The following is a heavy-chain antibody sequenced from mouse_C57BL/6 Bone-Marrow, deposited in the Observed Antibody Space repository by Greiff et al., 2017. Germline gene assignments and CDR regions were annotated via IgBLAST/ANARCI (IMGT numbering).Heavy chain of an antibody. Sequence: EVQLQQSGPELVKPGASVKISCKASGYTFTDYYMNWVKQSHGKSLEWIGDINPNNGDTSYNQKFKGKATLTVDKSSSTAYMELRSLTSEDSAVYYCARGGFKFITTVVASYYAMDYWGQGTSVTVSS. D-gene: IGHD1-1*01. CDR3: ARGGFKFITTVVASYYAMDY. CDR2: INPNNGDT. J-gene: IGHJ4*01. V-gene: IGHV1-26*01. CDR1: GYTFTDYY.